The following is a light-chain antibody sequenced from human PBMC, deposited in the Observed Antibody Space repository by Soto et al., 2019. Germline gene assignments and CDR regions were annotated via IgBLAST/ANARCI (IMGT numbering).Light chain of an antibody. CDR3: GSLDSSLSAYV. CDR2: DDN. J-gene: IGLJ1*01. V-gene: IGLV1-51*01. CDR1: SSNIGGNS. Sequence: VLTQPPSVSAAPGQKVTISCSGSSSNIGGNSVSWYQQLPGTAPKLLIYDDNKRPSGIPDRFSGSKSGTSATLGITGFQTGDEADNYCGSLDSSLSAYVFGTGTKVTVL.